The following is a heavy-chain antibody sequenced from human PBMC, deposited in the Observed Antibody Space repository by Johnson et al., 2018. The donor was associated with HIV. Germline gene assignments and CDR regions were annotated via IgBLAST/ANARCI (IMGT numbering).Heavy chain of an antibody. CDR2: INGDGSRT. D-gene: IGHD2-15*01. J-gene: IGHJ3*01. CDR3: ARTSCSGARCLGYDPFDV. Sequence: VQLVESGGGLVQPGGSLRLSCGASGFTFSNYWVQWVRQAPGKGLVWVSRINGDGSRTSYADSVKGRFTIARDNAKNTLYLQMQSLRAEDTAVDYCARTSCSGARCLGYDPFDVWDQGTMVTVSS. CDR1: GFTFSNYW. V-gene: IGHV3-74*01.